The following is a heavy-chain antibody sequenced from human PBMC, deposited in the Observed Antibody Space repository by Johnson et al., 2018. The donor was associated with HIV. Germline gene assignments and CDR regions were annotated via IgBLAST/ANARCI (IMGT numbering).Heavy chain of an antibody. V-gene: IGHV3-23*04. Sequence: VQLVESGGDLVKPGGSLRLSCAASGFTFNSYAMSWVRQGPGKGLEWVAAISGSGGSTYYADSVKGRFTISRDNSRNTLYLQMKSLRAEDTAVYYCAKDLGITVAGRGGLDAFDIWGQGTMVTVSS. D-gene: IGHD6-19*01. CDR1: GFTFNSYA. CDR2: ISGSGGST. J-gene: IGHJ3*02. CDR3: AKDLGITVAGRGGLDAFDI.